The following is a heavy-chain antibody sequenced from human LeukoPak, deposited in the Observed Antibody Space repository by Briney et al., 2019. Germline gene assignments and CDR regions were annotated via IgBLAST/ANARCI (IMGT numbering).Heavy chain of an antibody. D-gene: IGHD4-17*01. CDR3: ARHAPYGDFDY. CDR1: GGSISSYY. Sequence: TSETLSLTCTVSGGSISSYYWSWIRQPPGKGLEWIGYIYYSGSTNYNPSLKSRVTISVDTSKNQFSLKLSSVTAADTAVYYCARHAPYGDFDYWGQGTLVTVSS. V-gene: IGHV4-59*01. J-gene: IGHJ4*02. CDR2: IYYSGST.